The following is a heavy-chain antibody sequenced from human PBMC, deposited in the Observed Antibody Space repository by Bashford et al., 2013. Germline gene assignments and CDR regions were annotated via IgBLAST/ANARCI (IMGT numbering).Heavy chain of an antibody. CDR2: FDPEDGET. Sequence: ASVKVSCKVSGYTLTELSMHWVRQAPGKGLEWMGGFDPEDGETIYAQKFQGRVTMTEDTSTDTAYMELSSLRSEDTAVYYCATSSKSRITMVRGVCDYWGQGTLVTVSS. CDR3: ATSSKSRITMVRGVCDY. CDR1: GYTLTELS. J-gene: IGHJ4*02. D-gene: IGHD3-10*01. V-gene: IGHV1-24*01.